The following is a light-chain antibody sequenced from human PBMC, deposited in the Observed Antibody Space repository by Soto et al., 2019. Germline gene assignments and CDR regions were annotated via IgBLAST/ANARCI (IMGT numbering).Light chain of an antibody. J-gene: IGLJ1*01. CDR2: EVN. V-gene: IGLV2-11*01. CDR1: SSDVGGYSH. CDR3: ASFRSGTILV. Sequence: QSVLTQPRSVSGSPGQSVTISCTGSSSDVGGYSHVSWFQQHPGKAPKLMIYEVNNRPSGVSKRFSGSKAGNTASLTISGLLDDDEADYFCASFRSGTILVFGSGTKLTVL.